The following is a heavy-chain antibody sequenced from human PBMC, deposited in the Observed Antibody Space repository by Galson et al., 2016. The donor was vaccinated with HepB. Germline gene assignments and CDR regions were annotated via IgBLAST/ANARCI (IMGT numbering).Heavy chain of an antibody. CDR2: ISSRSSYL. CDR3: ARPRAEDYGGLDY. Sequence: SLRLSCAASVFTFNTYSMNWVRQAPEKGLEWVSSISSRSSYLYYADSVKGRFTISRDNAKNSLYLQMNSLRAEDTAVYYCARPRAEDYGGLDYWGQGTLVTVSS. CDR1: VFTFNTYS. V-gene: IGHV3-21*01. D-gene: IGHD3-16*01. J-gene: IGHJ4*02.